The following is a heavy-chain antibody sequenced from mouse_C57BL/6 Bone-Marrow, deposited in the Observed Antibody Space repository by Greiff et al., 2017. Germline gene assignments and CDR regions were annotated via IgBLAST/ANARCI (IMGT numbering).Heavy chain of an antibody. V-gene: IGHV1-50*01. CDR3: ASDYSPYYCAMDY. CDR1: GYTFTSYW. J-gene: IGHJ4*01. CDR2: IDPSDSYN. Sequence: VQLQQPGAELVKPGASVKLSCKASGYTFTSYWMQWVKLRPGQGLEWIGEIDPSDSYNNYNQKFKGKATLTVDTSSSTAYMQLSSLTSEDSAVYHCASDYSPYYCAMDYWGQGTSVTVSS. D-gene: IGHD2-12*01.